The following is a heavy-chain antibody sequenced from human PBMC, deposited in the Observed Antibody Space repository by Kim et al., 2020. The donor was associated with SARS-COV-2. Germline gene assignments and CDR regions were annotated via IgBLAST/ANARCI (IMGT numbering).Heavy chain of an antibody. CDR2: ISSSSSYI. CDR3: ARDTHPLLWFGEPVEGL. CDR1: GFTFSSYS. Sequence: GGSLRLSCAASGFTFSSYSMNWVRQAPGKGLEWVSSISSSSSYIYYADSVKGRFTISRDNAKNSLYLQMNSLRAEDTAVYYCARDTHPLLWFGEPVEGLWGQGTLVTVSS. J-gene: IGHJ4*02. D-gene: IGHD3-10*01. V-gene: IGHV3-21*01.